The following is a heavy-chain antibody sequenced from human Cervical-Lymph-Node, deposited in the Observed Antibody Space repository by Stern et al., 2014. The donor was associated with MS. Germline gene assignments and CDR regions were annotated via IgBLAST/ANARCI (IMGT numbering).Heavy chain of an antibody. CDR1: GGSFSGYY. Sequence: QVQLQQWGAGLLKPSETLSLTCAVYGGSFSGYYWSWIRQPPGKGLEWIGEVNHSGSTNYNPSLKSQVTISVDTSKTQFSLKLTSVTAADTAVYYCAMYSGTYERAYWGQGTLVTVSS. CDR2: VNHSGST. J-gene: IGHJ4*02. CDR3: AMYSGTYERAY. V-gene: IGHV4-34*01. D-gene: IGHD1-26*01.